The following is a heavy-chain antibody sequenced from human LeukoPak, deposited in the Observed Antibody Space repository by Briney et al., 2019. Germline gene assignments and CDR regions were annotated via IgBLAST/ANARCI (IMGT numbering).Heavy chain of an antibody. V-gene: IGHV3-23*01. Sequence: PGGSLRLSCAASGFSFINYGMHWVRQAPGKGLEWISGTSGSGGSTYYANSVKGRFTISRDNSKNTLYLEMNSLRAEDTAVYYCAKNGGCQCYSHLDYWGRGSLVTVSS. D-gene: IGHD2-15*01. J-gene: IGHJ4*02. CDR3: AKNGGCQCYSHLDY. CDR1: GFSFINYG. CDR2: TSGSGGST.